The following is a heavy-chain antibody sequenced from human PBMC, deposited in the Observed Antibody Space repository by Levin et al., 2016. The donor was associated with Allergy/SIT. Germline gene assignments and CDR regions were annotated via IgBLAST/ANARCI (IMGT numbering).Heavy chain of an antibody. CDR3: ARDTLQESGYGYLYYYGMDV. J-gene: IGHJ6*02. D-gene: IGHD5-18*01. V-gene: IGHV4-31*02. CDR2: IYYSGST. Sequence: WIRQPPGKGLEWIGYIYYSGSTYYNPSLKSRVTISVDTSKNQFSLKLSSVTAADTAVYYCARDTLQESGYGYLYYYGMDVWGQGTTVTVSS.